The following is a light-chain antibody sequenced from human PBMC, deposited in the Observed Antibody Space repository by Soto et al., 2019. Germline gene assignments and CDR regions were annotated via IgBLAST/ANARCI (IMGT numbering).Light chain of an antibody. CDR3: HQYNLWPS. J-gene: IGKJ1*01. V-gene: IGKV3-15*01. CDR1: QTVSSN. Sequence: ELMITRSPATLSVSPGERGTLSFRASQTVSSNLAWYQQKPGQSPRLLISGTSTRATGIPARFSGSGSGTEFTLTISSLQSEDFAVYYCHQYNLWPSFGQRTKVDIK. CDR2: GTS.